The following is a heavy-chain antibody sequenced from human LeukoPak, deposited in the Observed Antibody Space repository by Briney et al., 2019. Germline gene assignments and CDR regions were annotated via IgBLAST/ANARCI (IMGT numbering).Heavy chain of an antibody. J-gene: IGHJ4*02. V-gene: IGHV3-30-3*01. CDR2: ISYDGSNK. D-gene: IGHD4-17*01. CDR1: GFIFSTYA. CDR3: ARDSAVTTAHHFDY. Sequence: PGRSLRLSCAASGFIFSTYAMHWVRQAPGKGLEWVAVISYDGSNKYYADSVKGRFTISRDNSKNTLYLQMNSLRAEDTAVYYCARDSAVTTAHHFDYWGQGTLVTVSS.